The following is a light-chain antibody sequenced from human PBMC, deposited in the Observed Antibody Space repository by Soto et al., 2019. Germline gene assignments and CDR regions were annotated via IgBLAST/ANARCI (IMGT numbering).Light chain of an antibody. CDR2: DNN. J-gene: IGLJ2*01. Sequence: QSVLTQPPSVSGAPGQRVTISCTGSSSNIGALYDVNWYQQLPGTAPKLLISDNNNRPSGVPDRFSGAKSGTSASRAITVLQAEDEADYYCQSYDNSLSGHVVFGGGTKLTVL. CDR3: QSYDNSLSGHVV. V-gene: IGLV1-40*01. CDR1: SSNIGALYD.